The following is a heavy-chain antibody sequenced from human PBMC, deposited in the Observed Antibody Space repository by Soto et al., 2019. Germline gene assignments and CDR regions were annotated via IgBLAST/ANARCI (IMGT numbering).Heavy chain of an antibody. J-gene: IGHJ5*02. CDR2: IYYSGNT. D-gene: IGHD5-18*01. CDR1: GGSITSSGSA. CDR3: ASRGYSYGRPFDP. Sequence: SETLSLTCNASGGSITSSGSAWGWIRQSPGKGLEWIGTIYYSGNTYYIPSLKSRITISVDTSKNQFSLKLSSVTAADTAVYYCASRGYSYGRPFDPWGQGTLVTVSS. V-gene: IGHV4-39*01.